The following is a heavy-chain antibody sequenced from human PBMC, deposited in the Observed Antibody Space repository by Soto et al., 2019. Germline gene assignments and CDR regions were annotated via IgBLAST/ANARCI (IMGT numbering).Heavy chain of an antibody. V-gene: IGHV3-74*01. Sequence: VQLVESGGGLVQPGGSLRLSCTGSGFSLSGSWMHWVCQVPGEGLVWVSRIHRDGSSTTYADSVKGRFTISRDNAKNTVYLQMTSLRVENTAVYYCARDESGTYTPADDAFHIWGQGTMVIVSS. J-gene: IGHJ3*02. CDR3: ARDESGTYTPADDAFHI. CDR2: IHRDGSST. D-gene: IGHD4-4*01. CDR1: GFSLSGSW.